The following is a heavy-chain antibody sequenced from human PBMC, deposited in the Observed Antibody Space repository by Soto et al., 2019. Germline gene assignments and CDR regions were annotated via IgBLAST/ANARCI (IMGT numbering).Heavy chain of an antibody. CDR1: GGSISSGDYY. Sequence: SETLSLTCTVSGGSISSGDYYWSWIRQPPGKGLEWIGYIYYSGSTYYNPSLKSRVTISVDTSKNQFSLKLSSVTAADTAVYYCARATGFGELTAFDIWGQGTMVTVSS. CDR2: IYYSGST. CDR3: ARATGFGELTAFDI. V-gene: IGHV4-30-4*01. J-gene: IGHJ3*02. D-gene: IGHD3-10*01.